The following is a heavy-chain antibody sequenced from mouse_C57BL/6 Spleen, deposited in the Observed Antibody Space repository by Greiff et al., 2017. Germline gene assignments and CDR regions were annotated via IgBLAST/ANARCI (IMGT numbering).Heavy chain of an antibody. D-gene: IGHD1-3*01. J-gene: IGHJ1*03. CDR3: ARGGYTARRYFDV. Sequence: VQLQQSGPELVKPGASVKIPCKASGYTFTDYNMDWVKQSHGKSLEWIGNINPNNGGTIYNQKFKGKATLTVDKSSSTAYMELRSLTSEDTAVYYCARGGYTARRYFDVWGTGTTVTVSS. CDR1: GYTFTDYN. V-gene: IGHV1-18*01. CDR2: INPNNGGT.